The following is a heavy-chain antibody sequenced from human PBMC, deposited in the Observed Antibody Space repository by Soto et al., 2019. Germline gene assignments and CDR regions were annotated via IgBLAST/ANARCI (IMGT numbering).Heavy chain of an antibody. CDR1: GDSISSNTYS. CDR3: ARHPERIAQIGWFDP. D-gene: IGHD6-13*01. CDR2: IHFSGNT. Sequence: SETLSLTCTVSGDSISSNTYSWGWIRQPPGKGLEYIGTIHFSGNTYYNPSLNSRVTISVDTSKNQFSLKLTSVTAEDTAVYYCARHPERIAQIGWFDPWGQGTLVTVSS. J-gene: IGHJ5*02. V-gene: IGHV4-39*01.